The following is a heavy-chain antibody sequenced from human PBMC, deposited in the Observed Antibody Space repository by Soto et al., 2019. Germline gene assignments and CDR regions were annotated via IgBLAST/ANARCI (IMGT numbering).Heavy chain of an antibody. J-gene: IGHJ6*02. CDR3: AKGQIVATGRGYYGMDV. CDR2: ISYDGSDK. Sequence: QVQLVESGGGVVQPGRSVRLSCAASGFTFSRYGMRWVRQAPGKGLEWVTVISYDGSDKYYADSVKGRFTISRDNSKNTLYLQMNSLRVEDTAIYYCAKGQIVATGRGYYGMDVWGQGTTVTVSS. D-gene: IGHD5-12*01. V-gene: IGHV3-30*18. CDR1: GFTFSRYG.